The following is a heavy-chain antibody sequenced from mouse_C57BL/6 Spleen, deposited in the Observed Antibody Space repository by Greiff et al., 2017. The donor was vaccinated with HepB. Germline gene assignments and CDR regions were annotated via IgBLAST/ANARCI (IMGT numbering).Heavy chain of an antibody. D-gene: IGHD1-1*01. CDR1: GFTFSSYA. CDR3: ARAVITTVYYYAMDY. J-gene: IGHJ4*01. Sequence: EVKVVESGGGLVKPGGSLKLSCAASGFTFSSYAMSWVRQTPEKRLEWVATISDGGSYTYYPDNVKGRFTISRDNAKNNLYLQMSHLQSEDTAMYYCARAVITTVYYYAMDYWGQGASVTVSS. V-gene: IGHV5-4*03. CDR2: ISDGGSYT.